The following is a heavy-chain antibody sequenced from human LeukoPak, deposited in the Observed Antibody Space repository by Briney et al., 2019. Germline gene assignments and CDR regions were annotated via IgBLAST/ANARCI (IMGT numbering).Heavy chain of an antibody. D-gene: IGHD2-15*01. CDR2: IRSKAYGGTT. Sequence: GGSLRLSCTASGFTFGDDAMSWFRQAPGKGLEWVGFIRSKAYGGTTEYAASVKGRFTISRDDSKSIAYLQMNSLKTEDTAVYYCTRGWYCSGGSCYGDAFDIWGQGTMVTVSS. J-gene: IGHJ3*02. V-gene: IGHV3-49*03. CDR1: GFTFGDDA. CDR3: TRGWYCSGGSCYGDAFDI.